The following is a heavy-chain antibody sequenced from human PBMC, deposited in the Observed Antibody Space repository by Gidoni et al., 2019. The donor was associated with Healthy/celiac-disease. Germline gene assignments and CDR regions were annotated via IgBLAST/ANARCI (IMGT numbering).Heavy chain of an antibody. CDR1: GFSLSTSGMC. CDR2: IDWDDDK. Sequence: QVTLRESGPALVKPTQTLTLTCTFSGFSLSTSGMCVSWIRQPPGKALEWLALIDWDDDKYYSTSLKTRLTISKDTSKNQVVLTMTNMDPVDTATYYCARIKWTGSTRWFDPWGQGTLVTVSS. J-gene: IGHJ5*02. D-gene: IGHD1-7*01. V-gene: IGHV2-70*01. CDR3: ARIKWTGSTRWFDP.